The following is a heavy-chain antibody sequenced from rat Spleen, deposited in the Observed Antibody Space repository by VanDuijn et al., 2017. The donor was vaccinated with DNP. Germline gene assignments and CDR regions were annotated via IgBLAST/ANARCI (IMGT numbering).Heavy chain of an antibody. CDR1: GFIFSDYA. J-gene: IGHJ4*01. Sequence: EVQLVESGGGLVRPGNSLRLSCAASGFIFSDYAMAWVRQSPKMGLEWVATIIYDGSSTFYRDSVTGRFTISRDNAKSNLYRQLDNLRSEDTATYYCVTHGSISSTSTGAMDVWGQGTSVTVSS. D-gene: IGHD1-5*01. CDR3: VTHGSISSTSTGAMDV. CDR2: IIYDGSST. V-gene: IGHV5S10*01.